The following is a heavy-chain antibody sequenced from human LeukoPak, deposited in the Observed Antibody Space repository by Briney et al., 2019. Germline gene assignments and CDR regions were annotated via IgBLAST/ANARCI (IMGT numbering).Heavy chain of an antibody. D-gene: IGHD3-22*01. J-gene: IGHJ4*02. V-gene: IGHV3-7*04. Sequence: SGGSLRLSCAASGYTFTNYGMSWVRQAPGKGLEWVANIKQDGSEKYYVDSVKGRFTISRDNAKNSLFLQMNSLRAEDTAVYYCARGEYYYDGGYWGQGTLVTVSS. CDR2: IKQDGSEK. CDR3: ARGEYYYDGGY. CDR1: GYTFTNYG.